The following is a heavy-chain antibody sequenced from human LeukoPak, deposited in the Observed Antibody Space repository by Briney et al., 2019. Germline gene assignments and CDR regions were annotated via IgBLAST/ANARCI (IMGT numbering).Heavy chain of an antibody. Sequence: SGTLSLTCAVYGGSFSGYYWSWIRQPPGKGLEWIGEINHSGSTNYNPSLKSRVTISVDTSENQFSLKLSSVTAADTAVYYCARVRGWEQLSYYMDVWGKGTTVTVSS. V-gene: IGHV4-34*01. CDR3: ARVRGWEQLSYYMDV. CDR1: GGSFSGYY. D-gene: IGHD1-26*01. CDR2: INHSGST. J-gene: IGHJ6*03.